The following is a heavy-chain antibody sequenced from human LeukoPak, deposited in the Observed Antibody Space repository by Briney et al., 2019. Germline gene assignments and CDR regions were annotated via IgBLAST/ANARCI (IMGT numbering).Heavy chain of an antibody. J-gene: IGHJ4*02. CDR2: INPNSGGT. CDR3: ARHPYSGSYHFDY. V-gene: IGHV1-2*02. Sequence: GASVKVSCKASGYIFTGYYMHWVRQAPGQGRECMGWINPNSGGTNSAQKFQGRVTMTRDTSISTAYMELSRLTSDDTAVYYCARHPYSGSYHFDYWGQGTLVTVSS. D-gene: IGHD1-26*01. CDR1: GYIFTGYY.